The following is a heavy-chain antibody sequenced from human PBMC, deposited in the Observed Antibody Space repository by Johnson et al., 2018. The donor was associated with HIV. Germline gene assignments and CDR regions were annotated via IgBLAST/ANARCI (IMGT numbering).Heavy chain of an antibody. J-gene: IGHJ3*02. V-gene: IGHV3-74*01. Sequence: VQLVDAGGDLVQPGGSGRLSCAASGFTFSSHWMHWVRQAPGKVLVWVARISNDGSSTNYADSVKGRFPISRDNAENTLYLQMNSLRVEDTAVYYCVRDADDAFDIWGPDTMVTVSS. CDR1: GFTFSSHW. CDR2: ISNDGSST. CDR3: VRDADDAFDI.